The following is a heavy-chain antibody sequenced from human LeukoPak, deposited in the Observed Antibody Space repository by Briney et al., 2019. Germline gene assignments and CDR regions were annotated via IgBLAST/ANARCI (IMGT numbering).Heavy chain of an antibody. D-gene: IGHD5-18*01. CDR3: AKDRNRGYSYGSGAYYYYGMDV. J-gene: IGHJ6*02. CDR1: GFTVSSNY. Sequence: GGSLRLSCAASGFTVSSNYMSWVRQAPGKGLEWVSAIIGSGGSTYYSDSVKGRFTISRDNSKNTLYLQMNSLRAEDTAVYYCAKDRNRGYSYGSGAYYYYGMDVWGQGTTVTVSS. CDR2: IIGSGGST. V-gene: IGHV3-23*01.